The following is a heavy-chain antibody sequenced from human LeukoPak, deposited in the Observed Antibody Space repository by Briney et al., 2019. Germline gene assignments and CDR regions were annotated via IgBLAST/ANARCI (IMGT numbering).Heavy chain of an antibody. V-gene: IGHV3-30*02. CDR3: ARDRIQLWLYFFDY. J-gene: IGHJ4*02. Sequence: GGSLRLSCAASGFTFSSYGMHWIRQAPGKGLEWVAFIRNDGSIIYNADSVKGRFTISRDNSKNTLYLQMNSLRADDTAVYYCARDRIQLWLYFFDYWGQGTLVTVSS. D-gene: IGHD5-18*01. CDR1: GFTFSSYG. CDR2: IRNDGSII.